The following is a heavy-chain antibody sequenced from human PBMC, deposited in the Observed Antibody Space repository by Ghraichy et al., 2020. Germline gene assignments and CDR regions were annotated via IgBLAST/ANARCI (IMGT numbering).Heavy chain of an antibody. V-gene: IGHV3-23*01. CDR3: AKEIQHYDFWSGSNWFDP. CDR1: GFTFSSYA. Sequence: GGSLRLSCAASGFTFSSYAMSWVRQAPGKGLEWVSAISGSGGSTYYADSVKGRFTISRDNSKNTLYLQMNSLRAEDTAVYYCAKEIQHYDFWSGSNWFDPWGQGTLVTVSS. D-gene: IGHD3-3*01. J-gene: IGHJ5*02. CDR2: ISGSGGST.